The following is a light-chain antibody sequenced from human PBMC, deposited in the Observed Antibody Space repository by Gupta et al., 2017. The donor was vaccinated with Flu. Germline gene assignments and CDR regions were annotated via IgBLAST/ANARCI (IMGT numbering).Light chain of an antibody. CDR3: GAYEPSGYFVDCV. CDR1: STAIGKFFL. Sequence: ISCTGTSTAIGKFFLVSWYQQHPGKAPKLIIYEVSQRPSGVSDRFSGSKSATTAFLEISGLQTEDEAEYFCGAYEPSGYFVDCVFGGGTKVTVL. CDR2: EVS. J-gene: IGLJ3*02. V-gene: IGLV2-23*02.